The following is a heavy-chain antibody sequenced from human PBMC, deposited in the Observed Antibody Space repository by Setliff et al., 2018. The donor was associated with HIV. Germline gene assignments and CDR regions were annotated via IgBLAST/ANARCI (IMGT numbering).Heavy chain of an antibody. Sequence: GGSLRLSCAASGFTFEDYVMSWVRQVPGKGLEWVSGINGNGGSTGYADSVKGRLTISRDNAKKSLYLQMNSLRVEDTALYYCARVKYDSSGYLSYMDVWGKGTTVTVSS. CDR2: INGNGGST. J-gene: IGHJ6*03. CDR3: ARVKYDSSGYLSYMDV. CDR1: GFTFEDYV. D-gene: IGHD3-22*01. V-gene: IGHV3-20*04.